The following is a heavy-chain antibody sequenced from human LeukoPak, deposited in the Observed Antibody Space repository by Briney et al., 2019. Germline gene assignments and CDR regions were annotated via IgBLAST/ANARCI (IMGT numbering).Heavy chain of an antibody. J-gene: IGHJ4*02. CDR3: TRVRTRNDYGDYTFDY. CDR1: GFTFSNAW. V-gene: IGHV3-15*01. Sequence: PGGSLRLSCADSGFTFSNAWMSWVRQAPGKGLEWVGRIKSKTDGGTTDYAAPVKGRFTISRDDSKSIAYLQMNSLKTEDTAVYYCTRVRTRNDYGDYTFDYWGQGTLVTVSS. CDR2: IKSKTDGGTT. D-gene: IGHD4-17*01.